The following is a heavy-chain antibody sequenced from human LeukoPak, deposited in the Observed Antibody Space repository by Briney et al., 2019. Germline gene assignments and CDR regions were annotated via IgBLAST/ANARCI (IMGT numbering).Heavy chain of an antibody. CDR3: ARDENSSGWYED. V-gene: IGHV3-21*01. J-gene: IGHJ4*02. CDR1: GFTFSRYS. CDR2: ISSSSSYI. D-gene: IGHD6-19*01. Sequence: PGGSLRLSCAASGFTFSRYSMNWVRQAPGKGLEWVSSISSSSSYIYYADSVKGRFTISRDNAKNSLYLQMNSLRAEDTAVYYCARDENSSGWYEDWGQGTLVTVSS.